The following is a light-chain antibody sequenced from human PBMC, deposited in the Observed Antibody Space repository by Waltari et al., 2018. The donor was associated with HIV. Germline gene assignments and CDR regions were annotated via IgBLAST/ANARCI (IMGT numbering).Light chain of an antibody. V-gene: IGKV3-15*01. CDR1: QSVSSN. J-gene: IGKJ2*01. Sequence: EIVMTQSPATLSVSPGERATVSCRASQSVSSNLAWYQQKPCQAPRLLIYGASTRATGIPARFSGSGSETDFTLTVSSLQSEDSAVYYCQQYNNWPLMYTFGQGTKLDIK. CDR2: GAS. CDR3: QQYNNWPLMYT.